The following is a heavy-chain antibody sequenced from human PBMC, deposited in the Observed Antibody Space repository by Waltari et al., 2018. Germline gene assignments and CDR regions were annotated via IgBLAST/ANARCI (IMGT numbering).Heavy chain of an antibody. D-gene: IGHD3-9*01. Sequence: EVLLVESGGGMVQPGRSLTLSCAAYNFDFGEYGMSWVRQAPGKGLEWVGCIRIKAYRETTEYAASVKGRFIISRDDSRSIAYLQMNSLKTEDTAVYYCTRVLRYFDWSTKDYWGQGTLVTVSS. CDR3: TRVLRYFDWSTKDY. CDR1: NFDFGEYG. CDR2: IRIKAYRETT. J-gene: IGHJ4*02. V-gene: IGHV3-49*04.